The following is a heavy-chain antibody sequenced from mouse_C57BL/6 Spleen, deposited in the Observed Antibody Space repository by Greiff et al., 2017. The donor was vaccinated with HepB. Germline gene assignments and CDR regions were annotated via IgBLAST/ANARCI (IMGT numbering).Heavy chain of an antibody. Sequence: QVQLQQSGPELVKPGASVKISCKASGYAFSSSWMNWVKQRPGKGLEWIGRIYPGDGDTNYNGKFKGKATLTADKSSSTAYMQLSSLTSEDSAVYFCARNHYYGSSYDFDYWGQGTTLTVSS. CDR1: GYAFSSSW. CDR2: IYPGDGDT. V-gene: IGHV1-82*01. D-gene: IGHD1-1*01. J-gene: IGHJ2*01. CDR3: ARNHYYGSSYDFDY.